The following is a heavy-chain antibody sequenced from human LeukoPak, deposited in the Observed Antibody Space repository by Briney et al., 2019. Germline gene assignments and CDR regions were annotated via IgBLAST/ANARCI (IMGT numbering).Heavy chain of an antibody. V-gene: IGHV3-11*04. CDR3: ARDCSGGSCYPDY. Sequence: GGSLRLSCAASGFTFSDYYMSRIRQTPGKGLEWVSYISSSGSTIYYADSVKGRFTISRDNAKNSLYLQMNSLRAEDTAVYYCARDCSGGSCYPDYWGQGTLVTVSS. CDR1: GFTFSDYY. CDR2: ISSSGSTI. J-gene: IGHJ4*02. D-gene: IGHD2-15*01.